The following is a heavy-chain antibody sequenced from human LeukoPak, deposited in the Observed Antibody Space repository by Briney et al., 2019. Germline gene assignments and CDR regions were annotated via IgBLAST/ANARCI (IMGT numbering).Heavy chain of an antibody. CDR2: IKQDGSEK. J-gene: IGHJ4*02. Sequence: GGSLRLSCAASGFTFSNFWMSWVRQAPGKGLEWVANIKQDGSEKDYVDSVKGRFTISRDNAKSSLYLQMNSLRAEDTAVYYCAKDGDSSGYYPQIDYWGQGTLVTVSS. V-gene: IGHV3-7*01. D-gene: IGHD3-22*01. CDR3: AKDGDSSGYYPQIDY. CDR1: GFTFSNFW.